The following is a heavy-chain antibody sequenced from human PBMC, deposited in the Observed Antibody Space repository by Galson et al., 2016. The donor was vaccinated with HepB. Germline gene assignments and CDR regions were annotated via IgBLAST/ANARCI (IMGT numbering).Heavy chain of an antibody. Sequence: TLSLTCTVSGGSIGSGGYHWTWIRQHPGKGLEWIGYIYHSGNTYYNPSLKSRVTISEDTSKNQFSLTLRSVTAADTAVYYWARSVRYGDYGRPPFDYWGQGTLVTVSS. D-gene: IGHD4-17*01. CDR2: IYHSGNT. V-gene: IGHV4-31*03. J-gene: IGHJ4*02. CDR1: GGSIGSGGYH. CDR3: ARSVRYGDYGRPPFDY.